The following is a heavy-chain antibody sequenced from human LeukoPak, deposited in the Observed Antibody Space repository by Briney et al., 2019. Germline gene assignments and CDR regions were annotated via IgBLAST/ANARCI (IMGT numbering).Heavy chain of an antibody. CDR3: ARDQMAAGGNLDPYFDY. J-gene: IGHJ4*02. V-gene: IGHV3-30-3*01. CDR2: ISYDGSNK. Sequence: GGSLRLSCVASAFTFNSYAIHWVRQAPGKGLEWVAVISYDGSNKYYADSEKGRFTISRDISKNTVYLQMNSLRADDTAVYYCARDQMAAGGNLDPYFDYWGQGTLVTVSS. CDR1: AFTFNSYA. D-gene: IGHD6-13*01.